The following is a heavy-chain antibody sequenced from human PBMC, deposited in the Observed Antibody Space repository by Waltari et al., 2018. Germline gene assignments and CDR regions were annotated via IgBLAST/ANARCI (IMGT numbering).Heavy chain of an antibody. CDR3: ARGAAYSRFDY. D-gene: IGHD5-18*01. V-gene: IGHV3-23*04. CDR2: ISGSGGNT. J-gene: IGHJ4*02. CDR1: GFTFSSYG. Sequence: EVQLVESGGGLVQPGGSLRLSCAASGFTFSSYGMNWVRQAAGKGLDGVSVISGSGGNTYYADSVKGRFTISRDNSKSTLSLQMNSVRADDTAVYYCARGAAYSRFDYWGQGTLVIVSS.